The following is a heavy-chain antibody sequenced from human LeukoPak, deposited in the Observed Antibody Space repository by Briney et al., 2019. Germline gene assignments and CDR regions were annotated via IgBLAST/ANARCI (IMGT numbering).Heavy chain of an antibody. J-gene: IGHJ3*02. CDR3: ARPGEFDAFDI. D-gene: IGHD3-10*01. Sequence: ASVKVSCKASGYTFTSYYMHWVRQAPGQGLEWMGIINPSGGSTSYAQKFQGRVTMTRVTSTSTVYMELSSLRSEDTAVYYCARPGEFDAFDIWGQGTMVTVSS. CDR2: INPSGGST. V-gene: IGHV1-46*01. CDR1: GYTFTSYY.